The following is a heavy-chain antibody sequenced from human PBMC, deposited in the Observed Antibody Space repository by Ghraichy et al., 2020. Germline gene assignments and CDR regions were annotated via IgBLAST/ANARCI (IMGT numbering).Heavy chain of an antibody. CDR2: FYSGGST. Sequence: GGSLRLSCAASGFTVSSNYMSWVRQAPGKGLEWVSAFYSGGSTSYADSAKGRFTISSDNTNNTLYLQMNSLRAEDTAVYYCVRYITGTTWYSYYGMDVWGEGTTVTVSS. D-gene: IGHD1-7*01. V-gene: IGHV3-53*01. J-gene: IGHJ6*01. CDR3: VRYITGTTWYSYYGMDV. CDR1: GFTVSSNY.